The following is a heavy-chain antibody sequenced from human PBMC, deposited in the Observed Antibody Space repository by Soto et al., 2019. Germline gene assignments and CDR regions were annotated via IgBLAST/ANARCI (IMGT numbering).Heavy chain of an antibody. Sequence: SETLSLTCTVSGGSMTTGSYFWSWIRQPPGKGLEWIGYVFRSGSINYSPSFKSRVTISIDTSKNQFSLMLKSVTAADTAVYFCARARNRYFDYWGQGALVTVS. J-gene: IGHJ4*02. CDR3: ARARNRYFDY. V-gene: IGHV4-61*01. CDR2: VFRSGSI. D-gene: IGHD1-1*01. CDR1: GGSMTTGSYF.